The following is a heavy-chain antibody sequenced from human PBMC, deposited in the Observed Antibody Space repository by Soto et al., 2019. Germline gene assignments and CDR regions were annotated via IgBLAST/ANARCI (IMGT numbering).Heavy chain of an antibody. V-gene: IGHV3-30*03. CDR3: ARDPGRMGATDY. D-gene: IGHD1-26*01. CDR1: GFSFSTYG. J-gene: IGHJ4*02. CDR2: ISNDGSNK. Sequence: PGGSLRLSCAASGFSFSTYGMHWVRQAPGKGLEWVAFISNDGSNKYYADSVKGRFTISRDNSKNTLYLQMNSLRAEDTAVYYCARDPGRMGATDYWGQGTLVTVSS.